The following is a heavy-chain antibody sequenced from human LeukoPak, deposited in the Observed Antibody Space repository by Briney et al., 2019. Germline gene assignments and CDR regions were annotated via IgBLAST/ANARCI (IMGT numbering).Heavy chain of an antibody. D-gene: IGHD2-15*01. Sequence: GGSLRLSCAASGFTFSSYAMSWVRQAPGKGLERVSAISGSGGSTYYADSVKGRFTISRDNSKNTLYLQMNSLRAEDTAVYYCANSACSGGSCYSGRFDYWGQGTLVTVSS. CDR2: ISGSGGST. CDR3: ANSACSGGSCYSGRFDY. CDR1: GFTFSSYA. V-gene: IGHV3-23*01. J-gene: IGHJ4*02.